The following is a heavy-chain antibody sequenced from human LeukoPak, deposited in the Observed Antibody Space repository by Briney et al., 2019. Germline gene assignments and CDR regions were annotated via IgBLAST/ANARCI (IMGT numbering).Heavy chain of an antibody. Sequence: SETLSLTCTVSGGSISSSSYCWGWIRQPPGKGLEWIGSIYYSGSTYYNPSLKSRVTISVDTSKNQFSLKLSSVTAADTAVYYCARHVVRWLFLFDYWGQGTLVTVSS. V-gene: IGHV4-39*01. CDR2: IYYSGST. CDR3: ARHVVRWLFLFDY. CDR1: GGSISSSSYC. D-gene: IGHD3-22*01. J-gene: IGHJ4*02.